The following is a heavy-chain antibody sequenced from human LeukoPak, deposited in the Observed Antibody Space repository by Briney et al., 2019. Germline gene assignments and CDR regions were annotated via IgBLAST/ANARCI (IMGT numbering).Heavy chain of an antibody. V-gene: IGHV4-34*01. J-gene: IGHJ4*02. Sequence: PSETLSLTCAVYGGSFSNKYWSWIRQSPGKGLEWIGEINHSGRTNYNPSLKSRVAISIDTSKNQFSLHLTSVTAAVTAMYYCARGGATPMVFVVWGQGTLVTVSS. D-gene: IGHD3-22*01. CDR3: ARGGATPMVFVV. CDR2: INHSGRT. CDR1: GGSFSNKY.